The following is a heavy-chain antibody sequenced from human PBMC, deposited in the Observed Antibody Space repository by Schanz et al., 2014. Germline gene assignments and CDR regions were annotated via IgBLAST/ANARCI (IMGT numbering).Heavy chain of an antibody. CDR2: IYHTGST. Sequence: QVQLQESGPGLVKPSQTLSLTCSVSGGSISSGSYYWNWIRQPAGKGLEWIGEIYHTGSTNYNPSLKSRAPISVDTSKSQFSLKLSSVTAADTAVYYCARGHHPHGITVAARGFDPWGQGTLVTVSS. V-gene: IGHV4-61*02. J-gene: IGHJ5*02. CDR1: GGSISSGSYY. CDR3: ARGHHPHGITVAARGFDP. D-gene: IGHD6-19*01.